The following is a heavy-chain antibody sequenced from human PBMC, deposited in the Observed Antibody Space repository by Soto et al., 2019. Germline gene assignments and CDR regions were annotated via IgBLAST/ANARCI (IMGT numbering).Heavy chain of an antibody. J-gene: IGHJ6*02. CDR1: GGTFSNFA. Sequence: SVKVSSKASGGTFSNFAITWVRQTPGQGLEWMGGFIPIFGTLNYAQRFQGRVTISTDTSTSTAYMELSSLRSDDTAVYYCARNSCSGGSCYRYYYYYGMDVWGQGTTVTVSS. CDR3: ARNSCSGGSCYRYYYYYGMDV. CDR2: FIPIFGTL. D-gene: IGHD2-15*01. V-gene: IGHV1-69*05.